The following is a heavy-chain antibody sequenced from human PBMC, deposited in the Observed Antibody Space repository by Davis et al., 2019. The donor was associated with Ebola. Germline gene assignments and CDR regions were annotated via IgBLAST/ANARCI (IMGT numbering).Heavy chain of an antibody. CDR2: IKQDGSEK. CDR1: GFTFSSYW. J-gene: IGHJ4*02. Sequence: GESLKISCAASGFTFSSYWMSWVRQAPGKGLEWVANIKQDGSEKYYVDSVKGRFTISRDNAKNTLYLQMNSLRVEDTGVYYCARSMTAYWGQGTLVTVSS. CDR3: ARSMTAY. V-gene: IGHV3-7*01. D-gene: IGHD2/OR15-2a*01.